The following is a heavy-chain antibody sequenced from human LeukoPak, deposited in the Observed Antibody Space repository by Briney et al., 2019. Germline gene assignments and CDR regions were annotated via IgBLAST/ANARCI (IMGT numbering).Heavy chain of an antibody. Sequence: GASVKVSCKASGYTFSSYGISWVRQAPGQGLEWMGWISAYNGNTNFAQKLQGRVTMTTDTSTSTAYMEPRSLRSDDTAVYYCARCQYYDILTGYYRPLDAFDIWGQGTMVTVSS. CDR2: ISAYNGNT. CDR1: GYTFSSYG. D-gene: IGHD3-9*01. J-gene: IGHJ3*02. V-gene: IGHV1-18*01. CDR3: ARCQYYDILTGYYRPLDAFDI.